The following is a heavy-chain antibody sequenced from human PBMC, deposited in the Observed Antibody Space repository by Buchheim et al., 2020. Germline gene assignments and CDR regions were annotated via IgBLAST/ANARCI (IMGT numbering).Heavy chain of an antibody. J-gene: IGHJ6*02. Sequence: EVQLVESGGGLVQPGGSLRLSCAASGFTFSSYWMTWVRQAPGTGLEWVANIKEDGSEGYYVDSVKGRFTISRDNAMNSLFLQMSSLRAEDTAVYYCARGTRDYYGMDVWGQGTT. CDR3: ARGTRDYYGMDV. V-gene: IGHV3-7*01. CDR2: IKEDGSEG. CDR1: GFTFSSYW.